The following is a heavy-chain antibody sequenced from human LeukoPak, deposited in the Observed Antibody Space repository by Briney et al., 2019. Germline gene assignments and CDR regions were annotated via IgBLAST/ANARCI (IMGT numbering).Heavy chain of an antibody. Sequence: GGSLRLSCSASGFTFSSYSMNWVRQAPGKGLEWVSSISSSGSTIYYADSVKGRFTISRDNAKNSLYLQMNSLRAEDTAVYYCARDEGGLSDYWGQGTLVTVSS. CDR1: GFTFSSYS. CDR3: ARDEGGLSDY. V-gene: IGHV3-21*04. J-gene: IGHJ4*02. CDR2: ISSSGSTI. D-gene: IGHD3-16*01.